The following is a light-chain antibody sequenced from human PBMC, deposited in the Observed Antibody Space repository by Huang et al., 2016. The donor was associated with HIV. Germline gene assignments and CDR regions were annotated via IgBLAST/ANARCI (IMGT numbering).Light chain of an antibody. Sequence: EIVLTQSPATLSLSPGDIATLSCRANQTISTFLAWYQQKPGQTPRLLISDASSRADSIPARFSGSGSGTDFTLTISSLGPEDFAVYYCQERYNWPLTFGPGTKVDVK. CDR1: QTISTF. V-gene: IGKV3-11*01. J-gene: IGKJ3*01. CDR3: QERYNWPLT. CDR2: DAS.